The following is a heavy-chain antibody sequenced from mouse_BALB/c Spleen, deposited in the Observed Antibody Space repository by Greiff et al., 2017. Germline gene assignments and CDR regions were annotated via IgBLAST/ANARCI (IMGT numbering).Heavy chain of an antibody. J-gene: IGHJ3*01. Sequence: VQRVESGPGLVAPSQSLSITCTVSGFSLSRYSVHWVRQPPGKGLEWLGMIWGGGSTDYNSALKSRLSISKDNSKSQVFLKMNSLQTDDTAMYYCAREGANPNPRFAYWGQGTLVTVSA. CDR3: AREGANPNPRFAY. CDR1: GFSLSRYS. CDR2: IWGGGST. D-gene: IGHD3-1*01. V-gene: IGHV2-6-4*01.